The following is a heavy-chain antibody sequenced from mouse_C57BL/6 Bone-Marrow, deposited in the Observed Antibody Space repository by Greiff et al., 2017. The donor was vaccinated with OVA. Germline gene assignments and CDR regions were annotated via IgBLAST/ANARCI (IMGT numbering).Heavy chain of an antibody. Sequence: EVMLVESGGGLVKPGGSLKLSCAASGFTFSSYAMSWVRQTLEKRLEWVATISDGGSYTYYPDNVKGRFTISRDNAKNNLYLQMSHLKSEDTAMYYCARDSYYSNYVGYWGQGTTLTVSS. V-gene: IGHV5-4*01. CDR2: ISDGGSYT. D-gene: IGHD2-5*01. J-gene: IGHJ2*01. CDR3: ARDSYYSNYVGY. CDR1: GFTFSSYA.